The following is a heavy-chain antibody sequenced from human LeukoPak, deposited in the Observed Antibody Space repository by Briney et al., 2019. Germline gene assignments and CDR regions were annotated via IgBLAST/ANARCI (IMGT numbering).Heavy chain of an antibody. CDR3: ARDRAPAATNWFDP. D-gene: IGHD2-2*01. V-gene: IGHV3-64D*09. CDR1: GFTFSNFA. J-gene: IGHJ5*02. Sequence: GGSLRLSCSPSGFTFSNFAMHWVRQAPGKGLEYVSAISSDGDITDYADSVKGRFTISRDNSKNTLYLQMSSLRGEDTAVYYCARDRAPAATNWFDPWGQGTLVTVSS. CDR2: ISSDGDIT.